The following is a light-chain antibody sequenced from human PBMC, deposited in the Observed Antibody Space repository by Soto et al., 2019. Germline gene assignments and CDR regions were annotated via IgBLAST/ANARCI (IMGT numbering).Light chain of an antibody. CDR3: QSYDSSLSGSV. V-gene: IGLV1-40*01. J-gene: IGLJ2*01. CDR1: SSNILSNT. CDR2: GNS. Sequence: QSVLTQPPSASGTPGQRVTISCSGSSSNILSNTVNWYQQLPGTAPKLLIYGNSNRPSGVPDRFSGSKSGTSASLAITGLQAEDEADYYCQSYDSSLSGSVFGGGTKLTVL.